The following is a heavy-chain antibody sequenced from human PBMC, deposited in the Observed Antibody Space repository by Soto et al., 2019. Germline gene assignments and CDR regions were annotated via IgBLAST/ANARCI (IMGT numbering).Heavy chain of an antibody. CDR2: ISGSGGIT. J-gene: IGHJ4*02. D-gene: IGHD1-1*01. V-gene: IGHV3-23*01. CDR1: GFPFSSYA. CDR3: AKSLSASPNYFFDS. Sequence: GGSLRLSCAASGFPFSSYAMGWVRQAPGKGLEWVSGISGSGGITYYADSVKGRFTISRDNSKNTLYLQMNSLRADDTAVYFCAKSLSASPNYFFDSWGQGTLVTVSS.